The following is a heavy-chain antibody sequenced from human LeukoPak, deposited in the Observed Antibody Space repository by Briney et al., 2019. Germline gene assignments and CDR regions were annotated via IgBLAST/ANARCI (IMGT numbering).Heavy chain of an antibody. CDR1: GGTFTSYD. D-gene: IGHD6-13*01. Sequence: ASVKVSCKASGGTFTSYDINWVRQATGQGLEWMGCMNPNSGNTVYAQKFQGRVTITRNTSISTAYMELSSLRSEDTAVYYCARGYSSSWYGYYYYYYMDVWGKGTTVTVSS. CDR3: ARGYSSSWYGYYYYYYMDV. V-gene: IGHV1-8*03. CDR2: MNPNSGNT. J-gene: IGHJ6*03.